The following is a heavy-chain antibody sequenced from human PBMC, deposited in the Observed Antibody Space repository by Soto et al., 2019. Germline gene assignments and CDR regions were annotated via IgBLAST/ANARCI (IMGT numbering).Heavy chain of an antibody. V-gene: IGHV4-61*01. CDR1: GVSVSNHNYY. D-gene: IGHD3-10*01. Sequence: SETLSLTCTVSGVSVSNHNYYWTWVRQPPGKGPEWVGYIHYSGSTNHNPSLKSRVTMSVDTAKNQLSLELTSVTAADTAVYYCASYTSGRSGPALDVWGQGTTVTVSS. CDR3: ASYTSGRSGPALDV. CDR2: IHYSGST. J-gene: IGHJ6*02.